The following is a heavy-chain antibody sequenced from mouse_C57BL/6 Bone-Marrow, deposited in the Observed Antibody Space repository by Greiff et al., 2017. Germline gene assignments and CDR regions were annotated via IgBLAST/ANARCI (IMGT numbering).Heavy chain of an antibody. CDR2: IDPSDSYT. Sequence: QVQLQQPGAELVMPGASVKLSCKASGYTFTSYWMHWVKQRPGQGLEWIGEIDPSDSYTNYNQKFKGKSTLTVDKSSSTAYMQLSSLTSEDSAVYYCARKGLRGAYYFDYWGQGTTLTVSS. V-gene: IGHV1-69*01. CDR1: GYTFTSYW. CDR3: ARKGLRGAYYFDY. D-gene: IGHD1-1*01. J-gene: IGHJ2*01.